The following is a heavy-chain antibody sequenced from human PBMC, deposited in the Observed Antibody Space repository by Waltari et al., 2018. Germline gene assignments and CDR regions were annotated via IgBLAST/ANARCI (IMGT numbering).Heavy chain of an antibody. J-gene: IGHJ4*02. V-gene: IGHV4-30-4*08. D-gene: IGHD6-25*01. CDR2: IYYSGST. Sequence: QVQLQESGPGLVKPSQTLSLTCPVSGGSISSGDYYWSWIRQPPGKGLEWIGYIYYSGSTYSNPSLKSRVTISVDTSKNQFSLKLSSVTAADTAVYYCARVDLGSGGVLFWGQGTLVTVSS. CDR3: ARVDLGSGGVLF. CDR1: GGSISSGDYY.